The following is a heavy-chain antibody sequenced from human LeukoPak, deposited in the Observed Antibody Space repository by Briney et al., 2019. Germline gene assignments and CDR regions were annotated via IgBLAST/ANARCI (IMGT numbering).Heavy chain of an antibody. D-gene: IGHD2-2*01. J-gene: IGHJ4*02. V-gene: IGHV1-18*01. Sequence: GASVKVSCKASGYTFTTFGISWVRQAPGQGLEWMGWISAYNGNTNYAQKLQGRVIMTTDTSTSTAYMELRSLRSDDTAVYYCAREYCSRTSCYGVDYWGQGTLVTVSS. CDR1: GYTFTTFG. CDR3: AREYCSRTSCYGVDY. CDR2: ISAYNGNT.